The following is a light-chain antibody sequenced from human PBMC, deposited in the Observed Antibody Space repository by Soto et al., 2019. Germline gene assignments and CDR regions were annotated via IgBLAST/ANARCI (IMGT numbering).Light chain of an antibody. V-gene: IGKV3-15*01. CDR1: QSVSSN. J-gene: IGKJ2*01. Sequence: EIVMTQSPATLSVSPGERATLSCRASQSVSSNLAWYQQKPGQAPRLLIYGASTRATGIPARFSGSGSGTEFTLTISSLQSEDFAVYYCQQYNNWSFYTFGQGTKLEIK. CDR2: GAS. CDR3: QQYNNWSFYT.